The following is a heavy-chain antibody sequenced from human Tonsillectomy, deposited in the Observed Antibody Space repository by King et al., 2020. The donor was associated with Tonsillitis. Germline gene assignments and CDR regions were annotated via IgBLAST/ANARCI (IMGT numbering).Heavy chain of an antibody. J-gene: IGHJ4*02. D-gene: IGHD6-13*01. Sequence: VQLVESGGGLVQPGGSLRLSCAASGFSVSSNYVSWVRQAPGKGLEWVSVIYSGGSTYYADSVKGRFTISRDNSKNTVYLQMNSLRAEDTAVYYCARDRVAAPGSLGDYWGQGTLVTVSS. CDR3: ARDRVAAPGSLGDY. CDR1: GFSVSSNY. CDR2: IYSGGST. V-gene: IGHV3-66*01.